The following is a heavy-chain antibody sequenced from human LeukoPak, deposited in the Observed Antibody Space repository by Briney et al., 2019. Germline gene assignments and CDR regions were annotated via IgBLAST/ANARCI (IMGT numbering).Heavy chain of an antibody. CDR1: GFTVSSNY. D-gene: IGHD6-19*01. J-gene: IGHJ5*02. CDR3: AREWSVAGTYNWVDP. CDR2: IYSGGST. Sequence: GGSLRLSCAASGFTVSSNYMSWVRQAPGKGLEWVSVIYSGGSTYYADSVKGRFTISRDNSKNTLYLQMNSLRAEDTAVYYCAREWSVAGTYNWVDPWGQGTLVTVSS. V-gene: IGHV3-66*02.